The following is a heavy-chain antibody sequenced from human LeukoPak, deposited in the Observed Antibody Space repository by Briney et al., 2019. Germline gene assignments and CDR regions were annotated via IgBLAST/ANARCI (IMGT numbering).Heavy chain of an antibody. CDR1: GFTFRSYG. J-gene: IGHJ4*02. CDR2: ISNDGSNI. V-gene: IGHV3-30*03. CDR3: ARVDGYNLGY. D-gene: IGHD5-24*01. Sequence: GGSLRLSCVASGFTFRSYGMHWVRQAPGKGLEWVAVISNDGSNIYYADSVKGRFTISRDNAKNSLYLQMNSLRAEDTAVYYCARVDGYNLGYWGQGTLVTVSS.